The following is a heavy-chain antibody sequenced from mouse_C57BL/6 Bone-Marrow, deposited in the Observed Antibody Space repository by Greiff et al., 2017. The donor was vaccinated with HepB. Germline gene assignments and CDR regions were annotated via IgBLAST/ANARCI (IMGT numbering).Heavy chain of an antibody. V-gene: IGHV6-3*01. CDR1: GFTFSNYW. J-gene: IGHJ2*01. Sequence: EVQVVESGGGLVQPGGSMKLSCVASGFTFSNYWMNWVRQSPEKGLEWVAQIRLKSDNYATPYAESVKGRFTISRDDSKSRVYLQMNNLRAEDTGIYYCTEGFFDYWGQGTTLTVSS. CDR2: IRLKSDNYAT. CDR3: TEGFFDY. D-gene: IGHD3-3*01.